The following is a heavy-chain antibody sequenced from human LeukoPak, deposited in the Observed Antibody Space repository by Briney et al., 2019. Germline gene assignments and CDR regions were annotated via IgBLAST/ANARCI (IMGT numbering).Heavy chain of an antibody. V-gene: IGHV3-9*01. CDR1: GFTFDDYA. CDR2: ISWNSGSI. D-gene: IGHD5-12*01. CDR3: AKVGRGSGYVG. J-gene: IGHJ4*02. Sequence: GRSLRLSCAASGFTFDDYAMHWVRQAPGKGLEWVSGISWNSGSIGYADSVKGRFTISRDNAKNSLYLQMNSLRAEDTALYYCAKVGRGSGYVGWGQGTLVTVSS.